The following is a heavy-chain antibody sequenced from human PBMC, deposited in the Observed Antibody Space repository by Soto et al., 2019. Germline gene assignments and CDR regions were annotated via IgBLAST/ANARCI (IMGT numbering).Heavy chain of an antibody. Sequence: ASVKVSCKASGYTFTNYGISWVRQASGQGLEWMGWISAYNGNTNYAQKLQGRVTMTTDTSTSTAYMELRSLRSDDTAVYYCARENSGSYGINFDYWGQGTLVTVSS. D-gene: IGHD1-26*01. CDR3: ARENSGSYGINFDY. CDR2: ISAYNGNT. CDR1: GYTFTNYG. V-gene: IGHV1-18*04. J-gene: IGHJ4*02.